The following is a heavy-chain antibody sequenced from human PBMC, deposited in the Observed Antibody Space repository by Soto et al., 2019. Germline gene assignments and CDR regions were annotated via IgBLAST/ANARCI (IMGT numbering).Heavy chain of an antibody. D-gene: IGHD2-15*01. CDR3: ARGGVDGAFDI. CDR2: INWNSDTI. CDR1: GFTFNDYA. V-gene: IGHV3-9*01. J-gene: IGHJ3*02. Sequence: GGSLRLSCAASGFTFNDYAMHWVRQAPGKGLEWVSGINWNSDTIGYADSVKGRFTVSRDNAKNSLYLQMNSLRPEDTAFYYCARGGVDGAFDIWGQGTMVTVSS.